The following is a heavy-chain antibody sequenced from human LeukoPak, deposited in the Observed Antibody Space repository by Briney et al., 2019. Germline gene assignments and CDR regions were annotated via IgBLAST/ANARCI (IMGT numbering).Heavy chain of an antibody. CDR2: IYFSGST. CDR3: ARVRIAAAGMDY. V-gene: IGHV4-61*01. Sequence: SETLSLTCTVSGGSVSSSSYYWSWIRQPPGKGLEWIGNIYFSGSTNYNPSLKSRVTISVDTSKNQFSLELSSVTAADTAVYYCARVRIAAAGMDYWGQGTLVTVSS. D-gene: IGHD6-13*01. J-gene: IGHJ4*02. CDR1: GGSVSSSSYY.